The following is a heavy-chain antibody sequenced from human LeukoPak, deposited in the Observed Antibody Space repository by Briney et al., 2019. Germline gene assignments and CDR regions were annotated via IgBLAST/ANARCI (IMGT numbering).Heavy chain of an antibody. CDR1: GGSISSYY. CDR3: ARDLRGYSYGSLDAFDI. Sequence: NPSDTLSLTCTVSGGSISSYYWSWIRRPPGKGLEWIGYIYYSGSTNYNPSLKSRVTISVDTSKNQFSLKLSSVTAADTAVYYCARDLRGYSYGSLDAFDIWGQGTMVTVSS. V-gene: IGHV4-59*01. D-gene: IGHD5-18*01. J-gene: IGHJ3*02. CDR2: IYYSGST.